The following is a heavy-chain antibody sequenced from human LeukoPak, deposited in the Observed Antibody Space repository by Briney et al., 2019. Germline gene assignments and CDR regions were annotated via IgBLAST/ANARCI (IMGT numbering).Heavy chain of an antibody. CDR2: IKQDGSEK. D-gene: IGHD6-19*01. CDR3: ARDGYSSGWSDLEGPLDY. V-gene: IGHV3-7*01. CDR1: GFTFSSDW. J-gene: IGHJ4*02. Sequence: PGGSLRLSFSAAGFTFSSDWMSGGRQAPGKGLWWVANIKQDGSEKYYVDSVKGRFTIPSDNAKNSLYLQMNRLRAEATAVYYCARDGYSSGWSDLEGPLDYWGQGTLVTVSS.